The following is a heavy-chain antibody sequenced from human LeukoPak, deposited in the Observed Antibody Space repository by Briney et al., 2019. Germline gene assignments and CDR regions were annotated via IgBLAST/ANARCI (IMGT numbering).Heavy chain of an antibody. D-gene: IGHD3-22*01. CDR2: INTDGSST. V-gene: IGHV3-74*01. CDR3: ARDLRSYYDSSGYGTSYYYGMDV. Sequence: PGGSLRLSCAASGFTFSSYWMHWVRQAPGKGLVWVSRINTDGSSTNYADSVKGRFTISRDNSKNTLYLQMNSLRAEDTAVYYCARDLRSYYDSSGYGTSYYYGMDVWGQGTTVTVSS. J-gene: IGHJ6*02. CDR1: GFTFSSYW.